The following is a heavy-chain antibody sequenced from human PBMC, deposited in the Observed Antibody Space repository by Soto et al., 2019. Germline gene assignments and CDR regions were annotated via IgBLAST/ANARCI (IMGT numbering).Heavy chain of an antibody. V-gene: IGHV4-39*01. CDR2: IYGTGNT. D-gene: IGHD6-13*01. CDR1: GGSITSSFY. CDR3: RSSSRSSTDV. J-gene: IGHJ6*02. Sequence: QLQLQESGPGLVKPSETLSLSCTVSGGSITSSFYWGWIRQPPGKGLEWIGSIYGTGNTYYNPSLXXRVTLSAHPSKNQFSLNLISVTAADTAVYYCRSSSRSSTDVWGQGATVTVSS.